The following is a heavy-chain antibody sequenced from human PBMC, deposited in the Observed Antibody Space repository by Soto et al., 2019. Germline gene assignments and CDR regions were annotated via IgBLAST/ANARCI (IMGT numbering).Heavy chain of an antibody. CDR1: GYTFTGYY. CDR3: ARDRLGYCSSTSCPAKSWFDP. D-gene: IGHD2-2*01. V-gene: IGHV1-2*02. J-gene: IGHJ5*02. CDR2: INPNSGGT. Sequence: ASVKVSCKASGYTFTGYYMHWVRQAPGQGIEWMGWINPNSGGTNYAQKFQGRVTMTRDTSISTAYMELSRLRSDDTAVYYCARDRLGYCSSTSCPAKSWFDPWGQVPPVTFSS.